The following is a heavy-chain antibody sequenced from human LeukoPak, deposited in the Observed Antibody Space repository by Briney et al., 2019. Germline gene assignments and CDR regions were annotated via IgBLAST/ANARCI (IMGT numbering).Heavy chain of an antibody. CDR1: GGSISSGDYY. J-gene: IGHJ6*03. Sequence: SETLSLTCTVSGGSISSGDYYWSWIRQPPGKGLEWIGYIYYSGSTYYNPSLKSRVTISVDTSKNQFSLKLSSVTAADTAVYYCARLGLTVAAAGRVRYYYYYYMDVWGKGTTVTVSS. CDR3: ARLGLTVAAAGRVRYYYYYYMDV. CDR2: IYYSGST. D-gene: IGHD6-13*01. V-gene: IGHV4-30-4*01.